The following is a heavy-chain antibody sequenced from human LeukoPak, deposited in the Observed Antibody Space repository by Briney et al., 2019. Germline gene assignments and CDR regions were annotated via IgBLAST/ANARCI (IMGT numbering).Heavy chain of an antibody. CDR2: LYPSGSS. J-gene: IGHJ4*02. CDR3: ARDLSGSLYFDY. CDR1: GASISPYY. Sequence: SGTLSLTCTVSGASISPYYWNWIRQPAGKGLEWTGRLYPSGSSDYNPSLKSRVSISVGTSNNQFSLRVTSVTAADMAIYYCARDLSGSLYFDYWGQGILVTVSA. V-gene: IGHV4-4*07. D-gene: IGHD3-10*01.